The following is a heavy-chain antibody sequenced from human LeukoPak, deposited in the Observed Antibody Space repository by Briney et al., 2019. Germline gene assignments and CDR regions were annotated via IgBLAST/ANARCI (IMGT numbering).Heavy chain of an antibody. CDR2: IIPILGIA. J-gene: IGHJ3*02. CDR3: ARESGHDAFDI. CDR1: GGTFSSYA. Sequence: GASVKVSCKASGGTFSSYAISWVRQAPGQGLEWMGRIIPILGIANYAQKFQGRVTITADKSTSTAYMELSSLRSEDTAVYYCARESGHDAFDIWGQGTMVTVSS. V-gene: IGHV1-69*04.